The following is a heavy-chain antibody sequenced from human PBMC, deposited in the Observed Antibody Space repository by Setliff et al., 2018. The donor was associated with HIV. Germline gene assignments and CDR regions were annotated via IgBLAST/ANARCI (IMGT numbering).Heavy chain of an antibody. V-gene: IGHV4-39*05. CDR3: SRTQPYCCVDCSVAF. D-gene: IGHD2-21*02. Sequence: PSLPFTFSSSSVTSSSNYWGWIRQPPGKGLEWIVRFYYSGNTYYNPSLNRLVTISVDTSKNQFSLEFSSVTAADTALYYCSRTQPYCCVDCSVAFWGQGTLVTVSS. CDR1: SSSVTSSSNY. J-gene: IGHJ4*02. CDR2: FYYSGNT.